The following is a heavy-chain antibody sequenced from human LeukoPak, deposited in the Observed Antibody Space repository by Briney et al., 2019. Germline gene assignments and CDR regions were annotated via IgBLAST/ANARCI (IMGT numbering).Heavy chain of an antibody. D-gene: IGHD4-17*01. CDR2: ISWNSGSI. V-gene: IGHV3-9*01. Sequence: GGSLRLSCAASGFTFDDYAMHWVRQALGKGLEWVSGISWNSGSIGYADSVKGRFTISRDNAKNSLYLQMNSLRAEDTALYYCAKDTVGDYFYYGMDVWGQGTTVTVSS. J-gene: IGHJ6*02. CDR1: GFTFDDYA. CDR3: AKDTVGDYFYYGMDV.